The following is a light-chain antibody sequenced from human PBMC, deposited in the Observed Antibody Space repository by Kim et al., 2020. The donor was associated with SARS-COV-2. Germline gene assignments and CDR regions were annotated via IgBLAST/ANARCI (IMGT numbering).Light chain of an antibody. V-gene: IGLV2-14*03. J-gene: IGLJ1*01. Sequence: GQSITFSCPGTSSDIGAFNYVSWFQQHPGKAPNLLIYDVSQRPSGISNRFSGSTSGYTASLTISGLQAEDEADYYCSSYTNANTRLFGPGTKVTVL. CDR1: SSDIGAFNY. CDR3: SSYTNANTRL. CDR2: DVS.